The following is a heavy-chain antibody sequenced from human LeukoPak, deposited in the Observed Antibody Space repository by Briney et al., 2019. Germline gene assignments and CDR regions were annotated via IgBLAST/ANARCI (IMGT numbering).Heavy chain of an antibody. CDR2: IKQDGSEK. Sequence: PGGSLRLSCAASGFTFSSYWMSWVRQAPGKGQEWVANIKQDGSEKYYVDSVKGRFTISRDNAKNSLYLQMNSLRAEDTAVYYCARDLITMVRGVIIIVDAFDIWGQGTMVTVSS. J-gene: IGHJ3*02. V-gene: IGHV3-7*01. CDR3: ARDLITMVRGVIIIVDAFDI. CDR1: GFTFSSYW. D-gene: IGHD3-10*01.